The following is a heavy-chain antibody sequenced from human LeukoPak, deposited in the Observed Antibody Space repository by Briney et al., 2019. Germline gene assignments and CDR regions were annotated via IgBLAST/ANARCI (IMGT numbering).Heavy chain of an antibody. Sequence: GSLRLSCAVSGFTFSNYWMNWVRPAPGKGLEWVANINQDGSQKYYVESVKGRFTISRDNAKNSLYLQMNSLRAEDTAVYYCARDGSGSNYWGQGTLVTVSS. V-gene: IGHV3-7*01. D-gene: IGHD1-26*01. J-gene: IGHJ4*02. CDR3: ARDGSGSNY. CDR2: INQDGSQK. CDR1: GFTFSNYW.